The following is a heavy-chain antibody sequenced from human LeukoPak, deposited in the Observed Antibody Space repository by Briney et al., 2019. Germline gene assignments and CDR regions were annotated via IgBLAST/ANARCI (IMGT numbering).Heavy chain of an antibody. CDR3: ARLWVSRFDP. D-gene: IGHD2-21*01. J-gene: IGHJ5*02. CDR2: INTNIGKP. CDR1: GYSFTTYA. Sequence: ASVTVSCTASGYSFTTYAMNWVRQAPGQGLEWMGWINTNIGKPTYAQGFTGRSVFSLDTSVSTAYLQISSLKAEDTAVYYCARLWVSRFDPWGQGTLVTVSS. V-gene: IGHV7-4-1*02.